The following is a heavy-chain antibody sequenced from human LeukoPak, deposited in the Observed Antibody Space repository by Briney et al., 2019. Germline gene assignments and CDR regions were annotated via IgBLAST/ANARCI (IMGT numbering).Heavy chain of an antibody. CDR3: AREAGGNYYYYYYMDV. J-gene: IGHJ6*03. CDR2: INHSGST. D-gene: IGHD4-23*01. Sequence: PSETLSLTCTVYGGSFSGYYWSWIRQPPGKGLEWIGEINHSGSTNYNPSLKSRVTISLDTSKNQFSLKLSSVTAADTAVYYCAREAGGNYYYYYYMDVWGKGTTVTVSS. CDR1: GGSFSGYY. V-gene: IGHV4-34*01.